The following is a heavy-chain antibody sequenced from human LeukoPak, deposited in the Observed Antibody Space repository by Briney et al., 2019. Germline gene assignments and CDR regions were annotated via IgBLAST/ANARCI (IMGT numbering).Heavy chain of an antibody. D-gene: IGHD6-19*01. CDR1: GGSFSGYY. Sequence: PSETLSLTCAIDGGSFSGYYWSCIRHPPGKELEWMGEINHSGSTNDNPSLESRVSISVDTSRNQVSPKLSSVTAADAAVYYCGSFMCSSGWPNWFDPWGQGTLVTVSS. J-gene: IGHJ5*02. V-gene: IGHV4-34*01. CDR3: GSFMCSSGWPNWFDP. CDR2: INHSGST.